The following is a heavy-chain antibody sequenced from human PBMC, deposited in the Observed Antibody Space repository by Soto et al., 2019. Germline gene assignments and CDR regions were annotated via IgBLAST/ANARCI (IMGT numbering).Heavy chain of an antibody. CDR3: AKDAVAYNGEWDWFDL. J-gene: IGHJ5*02. V-gene: IGHV3-23*01. D-gene: IGHD3-10*01. Sequence: VQLLESGGGLVQPGGSLRLSCAASGFTFKNFAVSWVRQAPGKGMEWGSAIGGSGSSANYADSVKGRFTVSRDDSKSTLYLQMSGLRVDDTALYYCAKDAVAYNGEWDWFDLWGQGTLVTVSS. CDR1: GFTFKNFA. CDR2: IGGSGSSA.